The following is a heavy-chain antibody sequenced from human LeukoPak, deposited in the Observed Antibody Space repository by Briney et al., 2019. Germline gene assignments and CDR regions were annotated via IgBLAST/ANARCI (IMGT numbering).Heavy chain of an antibody. J-gene: IGHJ4*02. D-gene: IGHD2-2*02. Sequence: PGGSLRLSCAASGFTFSSYAMSWVRQAPGKGLEWVSAISGSGGSTYYADSVKGRFTISRDNSKNTVYLQMNSLRAEDTAVYYCAKDRDLYCSSTSCYNWDAFDYWGQGTLVTVSS. CDR1: GFTFSSYA. CDR2: ISGSGGST. CDR3: AKDRDLYCSSTSCYNWDAFDY. V-gene: IGHV3-23*01.